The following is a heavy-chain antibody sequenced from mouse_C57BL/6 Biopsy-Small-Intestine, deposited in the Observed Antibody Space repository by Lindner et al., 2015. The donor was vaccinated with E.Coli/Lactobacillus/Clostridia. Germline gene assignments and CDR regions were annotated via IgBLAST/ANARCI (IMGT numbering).Heavy chain of an antibody. CDR2: IIPIPGTT. D-gene: IGHD2-1*01. J-gene: IGHJ4*01. Sequence: SVKVSCKTSGGTFSSYTISWVRQGPGQGLDWMGGIIPIPGTTNYAQKFQGRVMITADESTSTAYMEVSSLRSEDTAVYYCASGWMVPYFDCWGQGTLVTVSS. V-gene: IGHV1-4*01. CDR3: ASGWMVPYFDC. CDR1: GGTFSSYT.